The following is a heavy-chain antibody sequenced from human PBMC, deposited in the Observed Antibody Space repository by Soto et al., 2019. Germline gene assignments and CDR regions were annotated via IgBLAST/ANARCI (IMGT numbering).Heavy chain of an antibody. CDR3: ARRCSGSYYDY. J-gene: IGHJ4*02. CDR2: ISGSGDST. V-gene: IGHV3-23*01. Sequence: EVQLLESGGGLVQPGGSLRLSCAASGFTFSNYAMNWVRQAPGKGLEWVSVISGSGDSTYYADSVKGRFTISRDNSKNTLYLQMNSLRAEDSAVYYCARRCSGSYYDYWGQGTLVTVSS. D-gene: IGHD1-26*01. CDR1: GFTFSNYA.